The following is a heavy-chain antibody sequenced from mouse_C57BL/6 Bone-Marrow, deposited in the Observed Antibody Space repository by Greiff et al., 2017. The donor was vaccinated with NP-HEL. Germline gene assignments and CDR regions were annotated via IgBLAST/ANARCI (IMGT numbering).Heavy chain of an antibody. CDR1: GYTFTSYW. J-gene: IGHJ1*03. V-gene: IGHV1-55*01. CDR3: ADGSSYGWYFDV. D-gene: IGHD1-1*01. CDR2: IYPGSGST. Sequence: QVQLQQSGAELVKPGASVKMSCKASGYTFTSYWITWVKQRPGQGLEWIGDIYPGSGSTNYNEKFKSKATLTVDTSSSTAYMQLSSLTSEDSAVYYCADGSSYGWYFDVWGTGTTVTVSS.